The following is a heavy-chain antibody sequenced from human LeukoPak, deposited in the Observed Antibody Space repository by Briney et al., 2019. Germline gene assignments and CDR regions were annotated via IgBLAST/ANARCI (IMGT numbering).Heavy chain of an antibody. CDR1: GFTFSSYA. J-gene: IGHJ4*02. D-gene: IGHD1-14*01. CDR3: ARGVEPLAANTLAY. Sequence: PGGSLRLSCAASGFTFSSYALSWVRQAPGKGLEWVSAISGSGGSTYYADSVKGRFTTSRDNSKNTLYLQMNSLRAEDTAVYYCARGVEPLAANTLAYCGQGTLVTVSS. V-gene: IGHV3-23*01. CDR2: ISGSGGST.